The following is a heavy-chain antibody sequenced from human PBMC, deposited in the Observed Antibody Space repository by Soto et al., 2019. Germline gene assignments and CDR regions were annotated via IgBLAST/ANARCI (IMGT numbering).Heavy chain of an antibody. CDR2: VESDGRGT. V-gene: IGHV3-74*01. Sequence: EVQLVESGGGSVQPGGSLRLSCVASGITFPNYWRHWVRQVPGKGLVWVARVESDGRGTSYADFVKGRFTISRHNAKNTLYLQMNSLRGEDTARYYCGTAFEHWGQGIPVTVSS. CDR3: GTAFEH. CDR1: GITFPNYW. J-gene: IGHJ4*02.